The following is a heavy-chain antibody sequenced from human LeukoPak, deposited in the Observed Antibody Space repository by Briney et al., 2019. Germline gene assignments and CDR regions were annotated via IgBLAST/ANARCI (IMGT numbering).Heavy chain of an antibody. Sequence: SETLSLTCTVSGGSISSSSYYWGWIRQPPGKGLEWIGSIYYSGSTYYKPSLKSRVTISVDTSKNQFSLKLSSVTAADTAVYYCARIRQDIVVVPAAIRGYYYYYMDVWGKGTTVTVSS. CDR2: IYYSGST. CDR3: ARIRQDIVVVPAAIRGYYYYYMDV. CDR1: GGSISSSSYY. D-gene: IGHD2-2*02. V-gene: IGHV4-39*07. J-gene: IGHJ6*03.